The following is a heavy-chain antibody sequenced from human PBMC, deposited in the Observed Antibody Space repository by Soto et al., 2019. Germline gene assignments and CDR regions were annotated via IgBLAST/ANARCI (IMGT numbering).Heavy chain of an antibody. CDR3: ERDQSRNSSGWYGTWFDP. D-gene: IGHD6-19*01. CDR1: GYTFTSYC. V-gene: IGHV1-18*01. CDR2: ISAYNGNT. Sequence: GASVKVSCKASGYTFTSYCISWVRQAPGQGLEWMGWISAYNGNTNYAQKLQGRVTMTTDTSTSTAYRELRSLRSDDTAVYYCERDQSRNSSGWYGTWFDPWGKGTLVTVSS. J-gene: IGHJ5*02.